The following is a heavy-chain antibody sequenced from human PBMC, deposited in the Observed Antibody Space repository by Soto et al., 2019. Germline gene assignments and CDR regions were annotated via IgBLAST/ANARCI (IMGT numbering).Heavy chain of an antibody. V-gene: IGHV3-13*01. CDR3: AKSQEMGTHFLDS. Sequence: GGSLRLSCEASGFTFSGFDMHWVRQPTGKGLEWVSSIGTAGDAYYAVSVKGRFTINRDNAKNTLSLQMNSLRAGDMAVYFCAKSQEMGTHFLDSWGQGTQVTVSS. CDR1: GFTFSGFD. CDR2: IGTAGDA. J-gene: IGHJ4*02. D-gene: IGHD3-3*02.